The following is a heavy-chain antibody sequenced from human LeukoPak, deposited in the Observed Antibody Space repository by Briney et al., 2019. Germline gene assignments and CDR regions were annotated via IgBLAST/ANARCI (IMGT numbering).Heavy chain of an antibody. CDR3: ARDLTYYYDSSGYSN. Sequence: PGGSLRLSCAAPGFTFTGYGVNWVRQAPGKGLEWVSYISSGSSTIYYADSVKGRFTISRDNAKNSLYLQVNSLRAEDTAVYYCARDLTYYYDSSGYSNWGQGTLVTVSS. D-gene: IGHD3-22*01. CDR2: ISSGSSTI. J-gene: IGHJ4*02. CDR1: GFTFTGYG. V-gene: IGHV3-48*04.